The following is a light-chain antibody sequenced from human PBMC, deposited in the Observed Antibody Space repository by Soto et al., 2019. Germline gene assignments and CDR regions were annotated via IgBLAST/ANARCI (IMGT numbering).Light chain of an antibody. CDR1: QSVSSSF. CDR3: QQYDSSPWT. Sequence: ESVLTQSPGTLSLSPGERATLSCRASQSVSSSFLAWYQQKPGQAPRLLIYGASSRATGIPDRFSGSGSGTAFTLTISGLEPEDFAVYYCQQYDSSPWTFGQGTRVEIK. CDR2: GAS. J-gene: IGKJ1*01. V-gene: IGKV3-20*01.